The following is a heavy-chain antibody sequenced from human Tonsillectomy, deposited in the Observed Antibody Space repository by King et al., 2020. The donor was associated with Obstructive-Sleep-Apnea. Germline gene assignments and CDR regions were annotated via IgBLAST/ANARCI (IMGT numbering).Heavy chain of an antibody. J-gene: IGHJ3*01. CDR1: GGSISDGPYY. V-gene: IGHV4-39*01. D-gene: IGHD1-26*01. CDR2: LYYSDIT. CDR3: ARHAPRSSGSFLTAAFDV. Sequence: LQLQESGPGLVKPSETLSLTCTLSGGSISDGPYYWAWIRQPPGRGLEWIGSLYYSDITYYNPSLKSRLTISVDTAKNQFSLSLSSLTAVDTSVFYCARHAPRSSGSFLTAAFDVWGRGTMVTVSS.